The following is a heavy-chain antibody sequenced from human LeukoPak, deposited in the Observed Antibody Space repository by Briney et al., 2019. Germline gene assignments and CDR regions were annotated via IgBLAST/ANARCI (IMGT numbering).Heavy chain of an antibody. Sequence: ASVKVSCKASGYTFTSYDINWVRQATGQGLEWMGWMNPNSGNTGYAQKFQGRVTMTRNTSISTAYRELSSLRSEDTAVYYCARFGYYDSSGYPDYWGQGTLVTVSS. CDR1: GYTFTSYD. D-gene: IGHD3-22*01. CDR3: ARFGYYDSSGYPDY. V-gene: IGHV1-8*01. CDR2: MNPNSGNT. J-gene: IGHJ4*02.